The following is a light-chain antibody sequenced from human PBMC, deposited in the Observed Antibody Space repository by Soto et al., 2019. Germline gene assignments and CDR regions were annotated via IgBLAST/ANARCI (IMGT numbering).Light chain of an antibody. CDR2: DAS. V-gene: IGKV1-5*01. J-gene: IGKJ4*02. CDR3: QQYEAFSRT. CDR1: QSVSGG. Sequence: DIQMTQSPSTLSASVGDTVTVTCLASQSVSGGLAWYQQKPGEAPKLLIYDASALPRGVPSRFSVSGCGTKDRPTIARLHPNDLASDWCQQYEAFSRTFVTGPKVEI.